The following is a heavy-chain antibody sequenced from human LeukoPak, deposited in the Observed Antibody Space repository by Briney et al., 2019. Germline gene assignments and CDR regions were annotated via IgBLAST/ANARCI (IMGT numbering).Heavy chain of an antibody. CDR1: GFTFNSFF. CDR3: VRDLGHSRHYFEY. CDR2: ISQDGSET. V-gene: IGHV3-7*01. D-gene: IGHD7-27*01. Sequence: GGSLRLSCAASGFTFNSFFLDWVRLTPGREMGWVACISQDGSETFYMDSVRGRFTISRDNTKNSLYLQMNSLRAEDTAVYFCVRDLGHSRHYFEYWGQGALVTVSS. J-gene: IGHJ4*02.